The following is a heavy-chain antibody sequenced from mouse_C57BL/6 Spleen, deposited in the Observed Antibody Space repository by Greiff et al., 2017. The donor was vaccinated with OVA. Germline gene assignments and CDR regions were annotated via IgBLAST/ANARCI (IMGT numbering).Heavy chain of an antibody. J-gene: IGHJ2*01. D-gene: IGHD2-4*01. Sequence: VQLQQSGPGLVQPSQSLSITCTVSGFSLTSYGVHWVRQSPGKGLEWLGVIWSGGSTDYNAAFISRLSISKDNSKSQVFFKMNSLQADDTAIYYCARNGIYYDYDGYYFDYWGQGTTLTVSS. CDR2: IWSGGST. CDR3: ARNGIYYDYDGYYFDY. CDR1: GFSLTSYG. V-gene: IGHV2-2*01.